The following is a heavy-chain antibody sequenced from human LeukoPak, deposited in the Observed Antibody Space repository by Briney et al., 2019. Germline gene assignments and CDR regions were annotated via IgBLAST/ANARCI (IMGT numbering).Heavy chain of an antibody. CDR3: ARDRYYGSGSYYILEAGY. D-gene: IGHD3-10*01. Sequence: GRSLRLSCAASGFTFDDYGMHWVRQAPGKGLEWVSGISWNSGSIGYADSVEGRFTISRDNAKNSLYLQMNSLRAEDTAVYYCARDRYYGSGSYYILEAGYWGQGTLVTVSS. V-gene: IGHV3-9*01. CDR1: GFTFDDYG. J-gene: IGHJ4*02. CDR2: ISWNSGSI.